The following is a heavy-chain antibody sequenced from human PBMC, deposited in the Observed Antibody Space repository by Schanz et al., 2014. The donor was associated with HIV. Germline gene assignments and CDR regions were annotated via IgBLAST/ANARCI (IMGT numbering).Heavy chain of an antibody. CDR2: IYYSGST. J-gene: IGHJ5*02. Sequence: QVQLQESGPGLVKPSQTLSLPCAVSGASIRSGGYYWSWIRQHPGKGLEGIGNIYYSGSTYYNPSLKSRVTILVDTSKNQFSLKLSSVTAADTAVYFCARAVGNNWFDPWGQGTLVTVSS. CDR3: ARAVGNNWFDP. V-gene: IGHV4-31*11. CDR1: GASIRSGGYY.